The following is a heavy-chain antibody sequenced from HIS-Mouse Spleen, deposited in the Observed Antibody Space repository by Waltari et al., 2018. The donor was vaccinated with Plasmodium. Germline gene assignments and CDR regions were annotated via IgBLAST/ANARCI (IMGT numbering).Heavy chain of an antibody. J-gene: IGHJ3*02. V-gene: IGHV3-13*01. CDR2: IGTAVDT. D-gene: IGHD1-1*01. CDR3: ARGRWNHAFDI. Sequence: EVQLVESGGGLVQPGGSLRLSCAASGFTFSSYDMHWVRQATGKGLEWVSAIGTAVDTYYPGSVKGRFTISRENAKNSLYLQMNSLRAGDTAVYYCARGRWNHAFDIWGQGTMVTVSS. CDR1: GFTFSSYD.